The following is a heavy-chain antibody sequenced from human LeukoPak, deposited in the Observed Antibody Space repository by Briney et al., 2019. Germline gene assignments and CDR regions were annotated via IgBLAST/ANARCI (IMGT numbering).Heavy chain of an antibody. CDR3: ARVQKVGNTGCYFDY. D-gene: IGHD2/OR15-2a*01. Sequence: GGSLRLSCAASGFTFSDFYMSWIRQAPGKGLEWVSYISTSGSTIYSADSVKGRFTISRDNAKSSLYLQMNSLRAEDTAVYYCARVQKVGNTGCYFDYWGQGTLVTVSS. CDR2: ISTSGSTI. V-gene: IGHV3-11*01. J-gene: IGHJ4*02. CDR1: GFTFSDFY.